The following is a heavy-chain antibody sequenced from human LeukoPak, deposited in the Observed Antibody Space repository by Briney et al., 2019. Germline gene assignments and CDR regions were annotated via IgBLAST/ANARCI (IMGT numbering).Heavy chain of an antibody. D-gene: IGHD6-13*01. V-gene: IGHV4-31*03. CDR2: IYYSGST. CDR3: ARARRYSSSWSEEDFVDY. Sequence: SETLSQTLTVTVGFIIRGVYYWSGIRQHPGKAVEGIGYIYYSGSTYYNPPLKSRVTISVDTSKNQCSLKMSTVTAAETAVYYCARARRYSSSWSEEDFVDYWGQGTLVTVSS. J-gene: IGHJ4*02. CDR1: VGFIIRGVYY.